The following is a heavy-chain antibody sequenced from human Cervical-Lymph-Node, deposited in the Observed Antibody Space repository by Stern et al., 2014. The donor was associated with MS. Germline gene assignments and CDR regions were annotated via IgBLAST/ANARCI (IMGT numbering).Heavy chain of an antibody. J-gene: IGHJ4*02. CDR2: ITNVGST. Sequence: EVQLVESGGGVIQPGGSLRLSCTASGFTVSRDYMTWVRQAPGKGLEWVSLITNVGSTVYQDSVKCRFTISRDDSKNTVYLHMTSLRAEDTAMYYCARDTSSPERSDWWGQGTLVTVSS. V-gene: IGHV3-53*01. CDR3: ARDTSSPERSDW. D-gene: IGHD1-1*01. CDR1: GFTVSRDY.